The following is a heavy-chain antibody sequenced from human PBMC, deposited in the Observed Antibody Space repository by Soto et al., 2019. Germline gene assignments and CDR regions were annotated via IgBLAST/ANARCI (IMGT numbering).Heavy chain of an antibody. CDR1: GYTFTSYG. CDR3: XXESSSSCHDY. J-gene: IGHJ4*02. V-gene: IGHV1-18*01. CDR2: ISAYNGNT. D-gene: IGHD6-13*01. Sequence: QVQLVQSGAEVKKPGASVKVSCKASGYTFTSYGISWVRQAPGQGLEWMGWISAYNGNTNYAQKLQGRVTMTTDTXXXXXXXXXXXXXXXXXXXXXXXXESSSSCHDYWGQGTLVTVSS.